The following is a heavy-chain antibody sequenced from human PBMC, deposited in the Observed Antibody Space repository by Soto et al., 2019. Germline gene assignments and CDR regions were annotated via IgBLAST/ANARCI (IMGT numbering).Heavy chain of an antibody. D-gene: IGHD3-10*01. CDR3: ARDVLLWFSESIEVSYGMDV. CDR1: GGTFSSYA. V-gene: IGHV1-69*06. J-gene: IGHJ6*02. CDR2: IIPICGTA. Sequence: SVKVSCKASGGTFSSYAISWVRQAPGQGLEWMGGIIPICGTANYAQKFQGWVTMTGDTSISTAYMELSRLRSDDTAVYYCARDVLLWFSESIEVSYGMDVWGQGTTVTVS.